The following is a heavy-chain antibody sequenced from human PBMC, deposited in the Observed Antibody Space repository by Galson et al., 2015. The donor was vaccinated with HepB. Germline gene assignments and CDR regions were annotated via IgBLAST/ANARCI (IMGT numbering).Heavy chain of an antibody. CDR2: IYPGDSDT. Sequence: QSGAEVKKPGESLKISCKGSGYSFTSYWIGWVRQMPGKGLEWMGIIYPGDSDTRYSPSFQGQVTISADKSISTAYLQWSSLKASDTATHYCARQLEKQWLVWGEAFDIWGQGTMVTVSS. V-gene: IGHV5-51*01. CDR1: GYSFTSYW. CDR3: ARQLEKQWLVWGEAFDI. D-gene: IGHD6-19*01. J-gene: IGHJ3*02.